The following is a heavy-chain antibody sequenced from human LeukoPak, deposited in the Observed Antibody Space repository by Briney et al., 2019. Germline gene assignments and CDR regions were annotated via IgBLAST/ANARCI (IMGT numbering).Heavy chain of an antibody. CDR3: ARAYYDILTPTLNWFDP. CDR1: GYTFTSYA. Sequence: GASVKVSCKASGYTFTSYAMNWVRQAPGQGLEWMGWINTNTGNPTYAQGFTGRFVFSLDTSVSTAYLQISSLKAEDTAVYYCARAYYDILTPTLNWFDPWGQGTLVTVSS. V-gene: IGHV7-4-1*02. CDR2: INTNTGNP. D-gene: IGHD3-9*01. J-gene: IGHJ5*02.